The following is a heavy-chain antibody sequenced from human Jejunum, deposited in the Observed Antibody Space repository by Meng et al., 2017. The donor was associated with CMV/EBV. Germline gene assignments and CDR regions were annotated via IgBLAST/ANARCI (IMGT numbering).Heavy chain of an antibody. V-gene: IGHV3-7*03. D-gene: IGHD1-26*01. Sequence: SALTFSTYWMTWVRQAPGKGPEWVATINQDASAIHYLDSVKGRFTITRDNGKNALYLQMNNLRAEDTALYYCARFSIVGATNAFDIWGQGTMVTVSS. J-gene: IGHJ3*02. CDR1: ALTFSTYW. CDR2: INQDASAI. CDR3: ARFSIVGATNAFDI.